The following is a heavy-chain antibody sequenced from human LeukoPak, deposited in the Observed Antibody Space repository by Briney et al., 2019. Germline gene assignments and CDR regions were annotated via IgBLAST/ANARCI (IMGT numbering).Heavy chain of an antibody. J-gene: IGHJ6*02. Sequence: ASVKVSCKASGYTFTSYDINWVRQATGQGLEWMGWMNPNSGNTGYAQKFQGRVTMTRNTSISTAYMELSSLRSEDTAVYYCARGRSSSWYGPYYYGMDVWGQGTTVTVSS. CDR2: MNPNSGNT. CDR3: ARGRSSSWYGPYYYGMDV. V-gene: IGHV1-8*01. D-gene: IGHD6-13*01. CDR1: GYTFTSYD.